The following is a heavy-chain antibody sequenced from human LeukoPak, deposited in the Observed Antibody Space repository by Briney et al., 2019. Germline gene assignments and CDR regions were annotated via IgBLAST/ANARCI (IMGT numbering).Heavy chain of an antibody. CDR2: ISAYNGNT. D-gene: IGHD3-10*01. Sequence: GASVKVSCEASGYTFTRYGISWVRQAPGQGLEWMGWISAYNGNTNHAQKLQGRVTMTADTSTSTAYMELRSLRSDDTAVYYCARGDLWFGESLYFDYWGQGTLVTVSS. V-gene: IGHV1-18*01. CDR3: ARGDLWFGESLYFDY. CDR1: GYTFTRYG. J-gene: IGHJ4*02.